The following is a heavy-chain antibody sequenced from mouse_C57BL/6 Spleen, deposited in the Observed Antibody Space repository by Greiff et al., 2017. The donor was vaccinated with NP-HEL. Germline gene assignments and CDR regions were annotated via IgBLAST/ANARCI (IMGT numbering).Heavy chain of an antibody. V-gene: IGHV2-6*01. CDR3: ASAGGKGAWFAY. CDR2: IWGVGST. CDR1: GFSLTSYG. D-gene: IGHD1-1*01. J-gene: IGHJ3*01. Sequence: VKLVESGPGLVAPSQSLSITCTVSGFSLTSYGVDWVRQSPGKGLEWLGVIWGVGSTNYNSALKSRLSISKDNSKSQVFLKMNSLQTDDTAMYYCASAGGKGAWFAYWGQGTLVTVSA.